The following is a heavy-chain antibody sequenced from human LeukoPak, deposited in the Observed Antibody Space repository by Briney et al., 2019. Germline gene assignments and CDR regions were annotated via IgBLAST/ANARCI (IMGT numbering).Heavy chain of an antibody. CDR1: GGTFSSYA. J-gene: IGHJ6*02. CDR2: INPSGGST. CDR3: AREVFWSGYPRYYYYYGMDV. V-gene: IGHV1-46*01. D-gene: IGHD3-3*01. Sequence: GASVKVSCKASGGTFSSYAISWVRQAPGQGLEWMGIINPSGGSTSYAQKFQGRVTMTRDTSTSTVYMELSSLRSEDTAVYYCAREVFWSGYPRYYYYYGMDVWGQGTTVTVSS.